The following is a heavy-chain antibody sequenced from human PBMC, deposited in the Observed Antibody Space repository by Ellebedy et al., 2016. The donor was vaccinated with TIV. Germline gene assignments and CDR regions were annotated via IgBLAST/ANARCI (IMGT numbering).Heavy chain of an antibody. CDR3: ARALRRGQQLVPGDY. CDR2: INPSGGST. V-gene: IGHV1-46*01. CDR1: GYTFTSYY. Sequence: ASVKVSXXASGYTFTSYYMHWVRQAPGQGLEWMGIINPSGGSTSYAQKFQGRVTMTRDTSTSTVYMELSSLRSEDTAVYYCARALRRGQQLVPGDYWGQGTLVTVSS. D-gene: IGHD6-13*01. J-gene: IGHJ4*02.